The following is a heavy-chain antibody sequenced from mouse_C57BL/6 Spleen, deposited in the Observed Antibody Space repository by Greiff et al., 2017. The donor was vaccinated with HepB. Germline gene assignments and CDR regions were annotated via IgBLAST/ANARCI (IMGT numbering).Heavy chain of an antibody. CDR2: IWSGGST. V-gene: IGHV2-2*01. J-gene: IGHJ4*01. D-gene: IGHD2-5*01. CDR3: ASYYSNSYYAIDY. Sequence: VKLMESGPGLVQPSQSLSITCTVSGFSLTSYGVHWVRQSPGKGLEWLGVIWSGGSTDYNAAFISRLSISKDNSKSQVFFKMNSLQADDTAIYYCASYYSNSYYAIDYWGQGTSVTVSS. CDR1: GFSLTSYG.